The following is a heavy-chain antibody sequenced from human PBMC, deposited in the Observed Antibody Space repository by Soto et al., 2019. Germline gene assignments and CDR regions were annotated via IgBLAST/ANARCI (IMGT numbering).Heavy chain of an antibody. CDR3: AKDSKGVYYDILTGYYPLDY. V-gene: IGHV3-23*01. D-gene: IGHD3-9*01. CDR2: ISGSGGST. Sequence: PGGSLRLSCAASGFTFSSYAMSWVRQAPGKGLEWVSAISGSGGSTYYADSVKGRFTISRDNSKNTLYLQMNSLRAEDTAVYYCAKDSKGVYYDILTGYYPLDYWGQGTLVTVSS. J-gene: IGHJ4*02. CDR1: GFTFSSYA.